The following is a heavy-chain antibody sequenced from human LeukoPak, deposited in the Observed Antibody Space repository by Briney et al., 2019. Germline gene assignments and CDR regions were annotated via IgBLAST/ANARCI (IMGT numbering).Heavy chain of an antibody. CDR3: ATDLKTYYYDSSGYYRY. Sequence: ASVKVSCKVSGYTLTELSMHWVRQAPGKGLEWMGGFDPEDGETIYAQKFQGRVTMTEDTSTDTAYMELSSLRSEDTAVYYCATDLKTYYYDSSGYYRYWGQGTLVTVSS. CDR1: GYTLTELS. D-gene: IGHD3-22*01. CDR2: FDPEDGET. J-gene: IGHJ4*02. V-gene: IGHV1-24*01.